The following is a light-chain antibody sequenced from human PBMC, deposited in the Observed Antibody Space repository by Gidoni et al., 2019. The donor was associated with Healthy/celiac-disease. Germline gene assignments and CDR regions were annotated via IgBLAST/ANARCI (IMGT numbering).Light chain of an antibody. Sequence: EIVLTQSPGTLSLSPGERATLSCRASQSVSSSYLAWYQQKPCQAPRLLIYVASSRATGIPDSFSGSGSVTDFTLTISRLEPEDFAVYYCQQYGSSPGTFGQGTKVEIK. CDR2: VAS. J-gene: IGKJ1*01. V-gene: IGKV3-20*01. CDR1: QSVSSSY. CDR3: QQYGSSPGT.